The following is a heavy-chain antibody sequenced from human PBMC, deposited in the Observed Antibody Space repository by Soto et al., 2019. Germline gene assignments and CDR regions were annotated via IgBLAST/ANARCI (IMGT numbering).Heavy chain of an antibody. D-gene: IGHD2-15*01. J-gene: IGHJ6*02. V-gene: IGHV1-58*01. CDR1: GFTFTSSA. Sequence: QMKLVQSGPAVKKPGTSVKVSCKASGFTFTSSAVQWVRQARGQRLEGIGWIVVGSGNTTYGQKFKERVTITRDMSTSTAYMVLSSLRSEDTAVYYCAADVCSGGSCYLEDRYYYGMDVWGQGTTVTVSS. CDR2: IVVGSGNT. CDR3: AADVCSGGSCYLEDRYYYGMDV.